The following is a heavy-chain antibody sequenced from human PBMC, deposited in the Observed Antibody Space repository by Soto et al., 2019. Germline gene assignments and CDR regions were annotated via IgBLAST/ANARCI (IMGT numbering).Heavy chain of an antibody. V-gene: IGHV1-24*01. CDR2: FDPEDGET. Sequence: ASVKVSCKVSGYTLTELSMHWVRQAPGKGLEWMGGFDPEDGETIYAQKFQGGVTMTEDTSTDTAYMELSSLRSEDTAVYYCATEPVPSGDIVVVPAATNWFDPWGQGTLVTVSS. J-gene: IGHJ5*02. CDR1: GYTLTELS. CDR3: ATEPVPSGDIVVVPAATNWFDP. D-gene: IGHD2-2*01.